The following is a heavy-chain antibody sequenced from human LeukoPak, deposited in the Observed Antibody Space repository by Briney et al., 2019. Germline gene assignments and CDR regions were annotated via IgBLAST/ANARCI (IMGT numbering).Heavy chain of an antibody. Sequence: GGSLRLSCAASGFTVSSNYMSWVRQAPGKGLEWVSVIYSGGSTYYSDSVKGRFTISRDNSKNTLYLQMNSLRAEDTAVYYCASYYYDSSCYYYFPGYWGQGTLVTVSS. J-gene: IGHJ4*02. CDR2: IYSGGST. CDR3: ASYYYDSSCYYYFPGY. D-gene: IGHD3-22*01. CDR1: GFTVSSNY. V-gene: IGHV3-53*01.